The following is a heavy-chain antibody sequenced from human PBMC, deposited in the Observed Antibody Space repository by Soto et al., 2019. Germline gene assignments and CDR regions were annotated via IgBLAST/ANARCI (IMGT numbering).Heavy chain of an antibody. Sequence: QVELQESGPGLVKPSGTLSLTCAVFGNSISITNWWSWVRQSPGKGLEWIGEIYHSGTSNYNPSLKSRVTISLDKSKNQFSLKLSSVTAADTAVYYCARDVGYHYDGSPSGQFDFWGQGTLVIVSS. D-gene: IGHD3-22*01. CDR1: GNSISITNW. CDR3: ARDVGYHYDGSPSGQFDF. CDR2: IYHSGTS. V-gene: IGHV4-4*02. J-gene: IGHJ4*02.